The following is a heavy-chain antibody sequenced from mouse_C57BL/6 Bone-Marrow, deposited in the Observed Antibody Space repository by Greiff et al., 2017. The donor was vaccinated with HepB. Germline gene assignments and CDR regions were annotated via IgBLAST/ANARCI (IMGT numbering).Heavy chain of an antibody. CDR3: ARLGWFPLYYAMDY. J-gene: IGHJ4*01. CDR2: INPNYGTT. Sequence: EVQLQESGPELVKPGASVKISCKASGYSFTDYNMNWVKQSNGKSLEWIGVINPNYGTTSYNQKFKGKATLTVDQSSSTAYMQLNSLTSEDSAVYYCARLGWFPLYYAMDYWGQGTSVTVSS. D-gene: IGHD2-3*01. CDR1: GYSFTDYN. V-gene: IGHV1-39*01.